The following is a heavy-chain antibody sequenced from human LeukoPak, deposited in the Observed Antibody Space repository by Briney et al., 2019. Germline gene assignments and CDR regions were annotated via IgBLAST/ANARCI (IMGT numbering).Heavy chain of an antibody. V-gene: IGHV4-59*08. CDR2: IYYSGST. J-gene: IGHJ3*02. CDR1: GGSISSYY. CDR3: AGVLISWGVDAFDI. D-gene: IGHD7-27*01. Sequence: PSETLSLTCTVSGGSISSYYWSWLRQPPGKGLEWIGYIYYSGSTNYNPSLKSRITISVDTSKNQFSLKLSSVTAADTAVYYCAGVLISWGVDAFDIWGQGTMVTVSS.